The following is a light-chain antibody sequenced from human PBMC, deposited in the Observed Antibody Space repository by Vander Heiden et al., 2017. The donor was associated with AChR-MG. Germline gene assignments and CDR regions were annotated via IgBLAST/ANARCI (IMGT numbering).Light chain of an antibody. J-gene: IGLJ3*02. V-gene: IGLV7-43*01. CDR3: LLYYGGAWV. CDR2: STS. Sequence: QTVVTQEPSLTVSPGGTVTPTCASSTAAVTSGYYPNWFQQKPGQAPRALIDSTSNKHSWTPARFSGSLLGGKAALTLSGVQPEDEAEYYCLLYYGGAWVFGGGTKLTVL. CDR1: TAAVTSGYY.